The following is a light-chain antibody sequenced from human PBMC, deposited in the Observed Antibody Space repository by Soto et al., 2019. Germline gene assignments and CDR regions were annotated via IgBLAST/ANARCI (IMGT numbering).Light chain of an antibody. J-gene: IGKJ2*01. CDR1: QSVRSRY. CDR2: GTS. V-gene: IGKV3-20*01. CDR3: QQYANSPPYT. Sequence: EIVLTQSPDTLSLSPGDRATLSCRASQSVRSRYLAWYQQKPGQAPRLLIYGTSIRATGIPDRFSGSGSGTDFSLTISKLEPEDFAVYFCQQYANSPPYTFGQGTKLEIK.